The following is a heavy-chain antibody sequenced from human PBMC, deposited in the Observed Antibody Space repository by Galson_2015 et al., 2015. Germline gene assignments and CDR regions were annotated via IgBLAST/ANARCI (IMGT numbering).Heavy chain of an antibody. D-gene: IGHD2-2*02. J-gene: IGHJ4*02. CDR3: ARNRYCSSASCYTYFDY. CDR2: IDYSGSP. V-gene: IGHV4-59*01. Sequence: SETLSLTCTVSGGSISSYYWSWIRQPPGKGLEWIGYIDYSGSPNYNPSLKSRVTISVDTSKNQFSLKLSSVTAADTAVYYCARNRYCSSASCYTYFDYWGQGTLVTVSS. CDR1: GGSISSYY.